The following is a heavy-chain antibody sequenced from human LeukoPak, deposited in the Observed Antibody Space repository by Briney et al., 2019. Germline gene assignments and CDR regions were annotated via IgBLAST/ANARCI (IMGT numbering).Heavy chain of an antibody. D-gene: IGHD2-2*01. V-gene: IGHV4-39*07. CDR3: ATSQLLHWYFDL. Sequence: SETLSLTCTVSGGSISSSSYYWGWIRQPPGKGLEWIGSIYYSGYTYYNPSLKSRVTISVDTSKNQFSLKLSSVTDADTDVYYCATSQLLHWYFDLWGRGTLVTVSS. J-gene: IGHJ2*01. CDR1: GGSISSSSYY. CDR2: IYYSGYT.